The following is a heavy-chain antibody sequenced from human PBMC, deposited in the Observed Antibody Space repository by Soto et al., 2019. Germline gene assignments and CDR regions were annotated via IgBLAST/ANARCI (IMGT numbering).Heavy chain of an antibody. CDR3: VAQQKLPWVNY. CDR2: TYPGDSDT. J-gene: IGHJ4*02. Sequence: PXDSVKLTCPCSEYGCTGYLIGLVRQMPGKGLEWMGITYPGDSDTRYSPSFQGRVTISADKSINTAYLQWSSLKASDTAMYSCVAQQKLPWVNYWGQRTLVTGSS. D-gene: IGHD6-13*01. CDR1: EYGCTGYL. V-gene: IGHV5-51*01.